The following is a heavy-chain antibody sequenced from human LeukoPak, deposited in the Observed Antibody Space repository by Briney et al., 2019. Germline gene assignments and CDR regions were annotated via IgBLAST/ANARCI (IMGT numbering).Heavy chain of an antibody. CDR1: GFTFGDYD. Sequence: GGSLRLSCTAAGFTFGDYDMSWFRQAPGKGLEWVGFIRSKAYAGTTEYAASVKGRFTISRDDSKSIAYLQMNSLKTEDTAVYYCTRDLTDYDYVWGSYRPLGGFDYWGQGTLVTVSS. V-gene: IGHV3-49*03. D-gene: IGHD3-16*02. CDR2: IRSKAYAGTT. CDR3: TRDLTDYDYVWGSYRPLGGFDY. J-gene: IGHJ4*02.